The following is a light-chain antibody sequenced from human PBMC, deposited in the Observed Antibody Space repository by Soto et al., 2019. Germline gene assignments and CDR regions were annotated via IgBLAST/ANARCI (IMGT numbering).Light chain of an antibody. V-gene: IGLV2-14*03. Sequence: QSALTQPASVSGSPGQSITISRTGTSSDVGGYNYVSWYQHHPGKAPKLMIYDVSTRPSGVSNRFSGSKSGNTASLTISGLQAEDEADYYCSSYTSSSTGGYVFGAGTKVTVL. CDR2: DVS. CDR1: SSDVGGYNY. J-gene: IGLJ1*01. CDR3: SSYTSSSTGGYV.